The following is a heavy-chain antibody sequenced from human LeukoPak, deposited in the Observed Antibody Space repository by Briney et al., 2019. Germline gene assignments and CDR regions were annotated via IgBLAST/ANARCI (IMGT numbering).Heavy chain of an antibody. CDR1: GFSFSDHY. Sequence: PGGSLRLSCAVSGFSFSDHYMDWVRQAPGKGLEWVSVIYPGGGTKYADSVKGRFTISRDTSKNTLHLQMNSLRVEDTAVYYCARDVRWGQGTLVTVSS. CDR2: IYPGGGT. V-gene: IGHV3-66*01. J-gene: IGHJ4*02. CDR3: ARDVR.